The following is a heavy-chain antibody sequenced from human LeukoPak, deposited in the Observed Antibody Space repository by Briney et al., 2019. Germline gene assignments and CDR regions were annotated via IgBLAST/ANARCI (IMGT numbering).Heavy chain of an antibody. V-gene: IGHV3-74*01. Sequence: PGGSLRLSCAASGFTVSSHYMTWVRQAPGKGLVWVSRINSDGSITNYADSVKGRFTISRDNAKNTLYLQMNSLRAEDTAVYYCAGVGGARVYWGQGTLVTVSS. D-gene: IGHD1-26*01. CDR1: GFTVSSHY. CDR3: AGVGGARVY. CDR2: INSDGSIT. J-gene: IGHJ4*02.